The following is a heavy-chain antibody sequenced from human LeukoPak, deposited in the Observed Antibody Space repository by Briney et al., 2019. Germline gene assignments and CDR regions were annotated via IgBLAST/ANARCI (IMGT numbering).Heavy chain of an antibody. V-gene: IGHV3-30*01. CDR1: GFTFSDYP. Sequence: GGSLRLSCAASGFTFSDYPLHWVRQAPGKGLEWVTFISYDGSKKYHADSVKGRFTISRDNSKNTLYLQLNSLGTKETAVYYCARYGGRNQLERFWCGFWGQGTLVSVSS. CDR2: ISYDGSKK. CDR3: ARYGGRNQLERFWCGF. D-gene: IGHD1-1*01. J-gene: IGHJ4*02.